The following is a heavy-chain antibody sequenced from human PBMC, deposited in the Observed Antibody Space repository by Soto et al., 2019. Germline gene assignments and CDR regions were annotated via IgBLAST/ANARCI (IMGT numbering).Heavy chain of an antibody. CDR1: GYSFTSLD. CDR3: ARVREYSGYDMANWFDP. V-gene: IGHV1-8*01. CDR2: MEPSTGRT. J-gene: IGHJ5*02. Sequence: ASVKVSCKASGYSFTSLDINWVRQTAGQGLEWMGWMEPSTGRTGYAQKFQGRVTMTRDTSINTAYMELTTLTSDDTAVYYCARVREYSGYDMANWFDPWGQGTLVTVSS. D-gene: IGHD5-12*01.